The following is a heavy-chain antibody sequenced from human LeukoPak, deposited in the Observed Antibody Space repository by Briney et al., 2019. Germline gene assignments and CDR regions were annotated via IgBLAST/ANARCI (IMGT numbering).Heavy chain of an antibody. CDR1: GFTFSSYA. CDR2: ISGSGGSI. J-gene: IGHJ4*02. CDR3: ADGSYYDILTGYYPFDY. Sequence: GGSLRLSCVASGFTFSSYAMSWVRQAPGKGLEWVSTISGSGGSIYYADSVRGRFTISRDNFKNTLYLLMNSLRAEDTAVYYCADGSYYDILTGYYPFDYWGQGTLVTVSS. V-gene: IGHV3-23*01. D-gene: IGHD3-9*01.